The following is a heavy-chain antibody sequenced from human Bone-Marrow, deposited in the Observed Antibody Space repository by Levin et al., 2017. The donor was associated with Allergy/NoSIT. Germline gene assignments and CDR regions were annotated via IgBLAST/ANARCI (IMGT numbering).Heavy chain of an antibody. CDR3: ARSGIFGVVSQMRPFFDY. CDR2: IDWDGDK. D-gene: IGHD3-3*01. J-gene: IGHJ4*02. Sequence: SGPTLVKPTQTLTLTCTYSGFSLSTNGVLLSWIRQPPGKALEWLARIDWDGDKFYSPSLGTRLTISRDTSRKQVVLTMTNLHPVDTATYFCARSGIFGVVSQMRPFFDYWGRGIPVTVSS. CDR1: GFSLSTNGVL. V-gene: IGHV2-70*04.